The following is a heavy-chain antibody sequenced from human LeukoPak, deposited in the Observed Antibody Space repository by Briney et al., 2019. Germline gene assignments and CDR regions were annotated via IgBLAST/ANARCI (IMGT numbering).Heavy chain of an antibody. CDR3: AKDHLGFPANYFDY. Sequence: GGSLRLSCAASGFTFSSYAMSWVRQAPGKGLEWVSAISGSGGSTYYADSVKGRFTISRDNSKNTLYLQMSSLRAEDTAVYYCAKDHLGFPANYFDYWGQGTLVTVSS. D-gene: IGHD3-10*01. CDR1: GFTFSSYA. J-gene: IGHJ4*02. CDR2: ISGSGGST. V-gene: IGHV3-23*01.